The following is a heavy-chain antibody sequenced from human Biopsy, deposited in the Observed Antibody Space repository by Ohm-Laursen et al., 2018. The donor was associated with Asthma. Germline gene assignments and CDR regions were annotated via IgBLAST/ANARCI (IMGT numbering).Heavy chain of an antibody. Sequence: SLSLSCTASGFSFDDYAMFWVRQAPGKGLEWDSGISWNSGTIGYADSVKGRFTISRDNAKNSLYLQMNSLGPEDTAVYYCARDMGAGPNQPPSGSGSSHLYGMDVWGQGTTVTVSS. CDR1: GFSFDDYA. CDR2: ISWNSGTI. D-gene: IGHD3-10*01. CDR3: ARDMGAGPNQPPSGSGSSHLYGMDV. V-gene: IGHV3-9*01. J-gene: IGHJ6*02.